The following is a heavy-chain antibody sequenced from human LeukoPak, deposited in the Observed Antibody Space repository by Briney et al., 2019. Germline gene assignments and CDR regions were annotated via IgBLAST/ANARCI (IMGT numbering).Heavy chain of an antibody. CDR2: INPNSGGT. V-gene: IGHV1-2*02. Sequence: ASVKVSCKTSGYTFTGYYMHWVRQAPGQGLEWMGWINPNSGGTNYAQKFQGRVTMTRDTSISTAYMELSRLRSDDTAVYYCARDGDIVVVPAAPFDYWGQGTLVTVSS. CDR3: ARDGDIVVVPAAPFDY. D-gene: IGHD2-2*01. CDR1: GYTFTGYY. J-gene: IGHJ4*02.